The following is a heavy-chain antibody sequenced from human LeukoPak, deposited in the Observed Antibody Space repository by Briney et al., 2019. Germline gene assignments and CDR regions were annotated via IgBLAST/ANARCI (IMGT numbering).Heavy chain of an antibody. CDR3: ARGQFWRGSEIRV. Sequence: SETLSLTCRVDGESFSGYYWIWIRQPPGKGLEWIGEINHSGSTNYNPPLKSRVTLSVDTSKSQFSLKVTSVTAADTAMYYCARGQFWRGSEIRVWGQGTLVTVSS. CDR1: GESFSGYY. CDR2: INHSGST. J-gene: IGHJ4*02. V-gene: IGHV4-34*01. D-gene: IGHD1-26*01.